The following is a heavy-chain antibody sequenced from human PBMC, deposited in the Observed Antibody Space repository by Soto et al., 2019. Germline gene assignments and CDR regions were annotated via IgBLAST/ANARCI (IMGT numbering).Heavy chain of an antibody. Sequence: NPSETLSLTCAVYGGSFSGYYWSWIRQPPGKGLEWIGEINHSGSTNYNPSLKSRVTISVDTSKNQFSLKLSSVTAADTAVYYCARGPPESKKYDYIWGSYRRCFDYWGQGTLVTVSS. V-gene: IGHV4-34*01. CDR1: GGSFSGYY. J-gene: IGHJ4*02. CDR3: ARGPPESKKYDYIWGSYRRCFDY. D-gene: IGHD3-16*02. CDR2: INHSGST.